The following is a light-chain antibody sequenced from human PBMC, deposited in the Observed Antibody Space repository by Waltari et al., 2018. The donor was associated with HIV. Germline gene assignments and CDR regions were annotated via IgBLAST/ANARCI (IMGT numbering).Light chain of an antibody. CDR1: KLGDKY. V-gene: IGLV3-1*01. Sequence: SYELTQPPSVSVSPGQTANITCSGAKLGDKYAHWYQHKPGQSPVLVIYHDVKRPSGIPERFSGSNSGNTATLTIRGTQAMDEADYYCHAWDDTTGVFGSGTKVTVL. CDR3: HAWDDTTGV. J-gene: IGLJ1*01. CDR2: HDV.